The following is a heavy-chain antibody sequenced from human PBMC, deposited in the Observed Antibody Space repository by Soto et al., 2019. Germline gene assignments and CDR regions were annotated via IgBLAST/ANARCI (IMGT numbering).Heavy chain of an antibody. Sequence: GESLKISCKGSGYSFTSYWISWVRQMPGKGLEWMGRIDPSDSYTNYSPSFQGHVTISADKSISTAYLQWSSLKASDTAMYYCARSIAVAGTVGFDYYYYGMDVWGQGTTVTAP. CDR3: ARSIAVAGTVGFDYYYYGMDV. J-gene: IGHJ6*02. CDR1: GYSFTSYW. V-gene: IGHV5-10-1*01. CDR2: IDPSDSYT. D-gene: IGHD6-19*01.